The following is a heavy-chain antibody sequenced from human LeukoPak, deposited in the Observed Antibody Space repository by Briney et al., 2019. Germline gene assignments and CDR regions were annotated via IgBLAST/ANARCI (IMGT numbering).Heavy chain of an antibody. V-gene: IGHV3-73*01. CDR2: IRSKANSYAT. CDR3: VKARGLSRLAGDAFHL. Sequence: GGSLRLSCAASGFTFSGSAMHWVRQASGKGLEWVGRIRSKANSYATAYAASVKGRFTISRDDSKNTAYLQMNNLGSEDMAVYFCVKARGLSRLAGDAFHLWGQGTTVIVSS. D-gene: IGHD6-19*01. CDR1: GFTFSGSA. J-gene: IGHJ3*01.